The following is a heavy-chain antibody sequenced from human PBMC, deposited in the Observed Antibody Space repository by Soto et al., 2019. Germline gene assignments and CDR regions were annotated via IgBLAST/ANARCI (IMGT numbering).Heavy chain of an antibody. V-gene: IGHV3-74*01. CDR3: ARGASGRYYMDV. D-gene: IGHD3-10*01. CDR1: GFTFSSHW. J-gene: IGHJ6*03. Sequence: EVQLVESGGVLVQPGGSLRLSCAASGFTFSSHWMHWVRQATGKGLVWVSRINSYGSRINYADSVRGRLTISRDNAKNTVYLQMNSLRAEDTAVYICARGASGRYYMDVWGKGTTVTVSS. CDR2: INSYGSRI.